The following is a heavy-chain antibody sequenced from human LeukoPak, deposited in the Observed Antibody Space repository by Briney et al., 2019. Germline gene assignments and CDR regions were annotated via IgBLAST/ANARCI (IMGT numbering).Heavy chain of an antibody. V-gene: IGHV3-30*03. CDR3: ARLHSSSWSPLHY. D-gene: IGHD6-13*01. CDR2: ISYDGSNK. Sequence: GGSLRLSCAASGFTFSSSGMHWVRQAPGKGLEWVAVISYDGSNKYYADSVKGRFTISRDNSKNRLYLQMNRLRAEDTAVYYCARLHSSSWSPLHYWGQGTLVTVSS. J-gene: IGHJ4*02. CDR1: GFTFSSSG.